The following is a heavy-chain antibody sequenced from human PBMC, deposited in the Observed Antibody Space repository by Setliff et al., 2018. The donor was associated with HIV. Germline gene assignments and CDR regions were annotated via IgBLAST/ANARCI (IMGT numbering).Heavy chain of an antibody. Sequence: PSETLSLTCAVSGYSISTNEWWGWIRQPPGKGMAWSGYISNSGNIYYDPSLNSRVTLSADTSKNQLSLKLTPVTAEDTGVYYCARTVPHSAAQDAFDIWGQGTVVTVSS. CDR2: ISNSGNI. D-gene: IGHD4-4*01. CDR3: ARTVPHSAAQDAFDI. J-gene: IGHJ3*02. CDR1: GYSISTNEW. V-gene: IGHV4-28*05.